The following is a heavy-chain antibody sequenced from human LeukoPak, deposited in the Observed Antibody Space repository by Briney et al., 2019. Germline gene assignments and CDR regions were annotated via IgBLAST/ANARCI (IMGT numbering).Heavy chain of an antibody. D-gene: IGHD3-16*02. CDR3: ARTYVWGSYRTFDS. CDR2: IYPGDSDT. V-gene: IGHV5-51*01. Sequence: GEALKISCKGAGYSFTSYWLGWVRQMPGKGLEMMWIIYPGDSDTRERQSLQGQVTISADKTISTAYLQWSSLKASDTALYYCARTYVWGSYRTFDSWGQGTMVTVSS. CDR1: GYSFTSYW. J-gene: IGHJ4*02.